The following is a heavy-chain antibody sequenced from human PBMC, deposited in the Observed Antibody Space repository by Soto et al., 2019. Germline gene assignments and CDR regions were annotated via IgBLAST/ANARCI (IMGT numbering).Heavy chain of an antibody. J-gene: IGHJ4*02. V-gene: IGHV4-31*03. CDR3: ARATSRTYPLGD. D-gene: IGHD2-2*01. CDR1: GDSISNGGYY. Sequence: PSETLSLTCTVSGDSISNGGYYWNWIRQRPGKGLEWIGYIYYSGSTYYNPSLMGRQIISVDTSNNQFSLKLSSVTAADTAVYYVARATSRTYPLGDWGQGPRVNVAS. CDR2: IYYSGST.